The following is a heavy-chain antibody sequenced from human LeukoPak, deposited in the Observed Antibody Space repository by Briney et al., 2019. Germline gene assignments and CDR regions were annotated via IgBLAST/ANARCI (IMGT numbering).Heavy chain of an antibody. V-gene: IGHV3-23*01. J-gene: IGHJ1*01. Sequence: GGSLRLSXAASGFTFSKYAMVWVRQAPGKGLEWVSAISRGTTYYAESVKGRFTISRDNSKNMLYLQMNSLRAEDTAVYYCAKDPNGDYVGAFSFQRWGLGTLVTVSS. CDR2: ISRGTT. CDR3: AKDPNGDYVGAFSFQR. D-gene: IGHD4-17*01. CDR1: GFTFSKYA.